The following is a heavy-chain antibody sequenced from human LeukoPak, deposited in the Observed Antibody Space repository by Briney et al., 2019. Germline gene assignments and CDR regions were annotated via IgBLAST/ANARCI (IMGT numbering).Heavy chain of an antibody. CDR1: GYTFTSYG. J-gene: IGHJ4*02. Sequence: GASVKVSCKASGYTFTSYGISWVRQAPGQGLEWMGWISAYNGNTNYAQKLQGRVTMTTDTSTSTAYMELRSLRSDDTAVYYCARDQGFLEWLVDDYWGQGTLVTISS. D-gene: IGHD3-3*01. CDR3: ARDQGFLEWLVDDY. CDR2: ISAYNGNT. V-gene: IGHV1-18*01.